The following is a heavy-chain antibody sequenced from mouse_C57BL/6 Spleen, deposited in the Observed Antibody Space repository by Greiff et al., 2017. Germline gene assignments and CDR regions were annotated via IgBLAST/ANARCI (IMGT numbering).Heavy chain of an antibody. CDR2: IYPGDGDT. D-gene: IGHD1-1*01. CDR3: ARPLYYDGGAWFAY. V-gene: IGHV1-82*01. CDR1: GYAFSSSW. J-gene: IGHJ3*01. Sequence: LQESGPELVKPGASVKISCKASGYAFSSSWMNWVKQRPGKGLEWIGRIYPGDGDTNYNGKFKGKATLTADKSSSTAYMQLSSLTSEDSAVYFCARPLYYDGGAWFAYWGQGTLVTVSA.